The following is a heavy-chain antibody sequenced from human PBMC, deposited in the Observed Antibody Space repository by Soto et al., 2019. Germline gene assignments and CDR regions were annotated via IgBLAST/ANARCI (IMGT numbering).Heavy chain of an antibody. CDR3: ARGVGSGSYYNQYNWFDP. D-gene: IGHD3-10*01. CDR2: INVYNGNT. V-gene: IGHV1-18*01. CDR1: GYTFTNYG. Sequence: QVQLVQSGGEVKKPGASVKVSCKASGYTFTNYGISWVRQAPGQGLEWMGWINVYNGNTKYAQKVQGRVTMTTDTSKSRAYMELRSLRTDDTAVYYCARGVGSGSYYNQYNWFDPWGQGTLVTVSS. J-gene: IGHJ5*02.